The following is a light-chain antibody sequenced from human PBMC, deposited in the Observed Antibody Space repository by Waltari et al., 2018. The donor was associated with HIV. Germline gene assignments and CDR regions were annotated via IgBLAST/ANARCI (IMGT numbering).Light chain of an antibody. CDR3: ASWDDSLKVVV. CDR2: GND. CDR1: SSNSRSNA. V-gene: IGLV1-44*01. Sequence: QSVLTQPPSAFGSPGQRLTISCSGSSSNSRSNAVNWYQHLPGTAPTLLIFGNDQRPSGVPARCSGSKSGTSASLAISGLRSEDEGEYYCASWDDSLKVVVFGGGTKLTV. J-gene: IGLJ2*01.